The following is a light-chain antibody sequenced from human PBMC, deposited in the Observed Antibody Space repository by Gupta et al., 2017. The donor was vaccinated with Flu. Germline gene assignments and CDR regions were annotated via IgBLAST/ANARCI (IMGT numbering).Light chain of an antibody. CDR3: SSYAGSSNYV. J-gene: IGLJ1*01. CDR2: EVS. Sequence: QSALTKSLSASGSPGQSCTIPCSGTSSDVGGYNYVSWYQQHSGKAPKLMVYEVSKRPSGVPDRFSGSKSGNTASLTVSGLQAEDDADYYCSSYAGSSNYVFGTGTKVTVL. V-gene: IGLV2-8*01. CDR1: SSDVGGYNY.